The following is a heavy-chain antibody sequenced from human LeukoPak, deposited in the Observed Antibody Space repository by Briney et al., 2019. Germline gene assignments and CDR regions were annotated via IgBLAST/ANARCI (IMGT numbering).Heavy chain of an antibody. CDR3: ARESSSSGDH. CDR2: INPSGGNT. CDR1: GYTFTSYY. V-gene: IGHV1-46*01. J-gene: IGHJ4*02. Sequence: ASVKVSCKASGYTFTSYYMHGVRQAPGQGLEWMGIINPSGGNTSYAQKFQGRVTMTRGTSTSTVYMELSSLRSEDTAVYYCARESSSSGDHWGQGTLVTVSS. D-gene: IGHD6-6*01.